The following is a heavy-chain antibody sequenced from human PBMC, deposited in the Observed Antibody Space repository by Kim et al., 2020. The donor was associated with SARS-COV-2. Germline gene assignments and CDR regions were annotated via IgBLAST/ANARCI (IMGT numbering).Heavy chain of an antibody. CDR2: INHSGST. V-gene: IGHV4-34*01. CDR3: ARIFVTTKAFDI. D-gene: IGHD4-17*01. CDR1: GGSFSGYY. J-gene: IGHJ3*02. Sequence: SETLSLTCAVYGGSFSGYYWSWIRQPPGKGLEWIGEINHSGSTNYNPSLKSRVTISVDTSKNQFSLKLSSVTAVDTAVYYCARIFVTTKAFDIWGQGTMV.